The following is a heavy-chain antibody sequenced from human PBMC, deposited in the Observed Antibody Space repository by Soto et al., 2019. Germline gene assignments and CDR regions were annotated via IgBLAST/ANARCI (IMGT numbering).Heavy chain of an antibody. CDR3: AKGGWLEY. Sequence: EVQLLESGGGLVQPGGSLRLSCAASGFTFSSSDMSWVRQAPGKGLEWVSALSSSVGSTYYADSVNGRFTISRDNSKDTLYLQMISLRDEDTALYYWAKGGWLEYWGQGTLVTVSS. D-gene: IGHD2-15*01. V-gene: IGHV3-23*01. J-gene: IGHJ4*02. CDR1: GFTFSSSD. CDR2: LSSSVGST.